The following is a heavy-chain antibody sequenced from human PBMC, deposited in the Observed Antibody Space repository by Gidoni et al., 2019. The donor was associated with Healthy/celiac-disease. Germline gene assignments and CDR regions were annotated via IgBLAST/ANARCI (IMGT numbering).Heavy chain of an antibody. CDR2: IYYSGST. J-gene: IGHJ5*02. Sequence: QLQLQESGPGLVKPSETLSLTCTVSGGSISSSSYYWGWLRQPPGKGLEWIGSIYYSGSTYYNPSLKSRVTISVDTSKNQFSLKLSSVTAADTAVYYCARQTRGWFDPWGQGTLVTVSS. CDR3: ARQTRGWFDP. CDR1: GGSISSSSYY. V-gene: IGHV4-39*01. D-gene: IGHD1-7*01.